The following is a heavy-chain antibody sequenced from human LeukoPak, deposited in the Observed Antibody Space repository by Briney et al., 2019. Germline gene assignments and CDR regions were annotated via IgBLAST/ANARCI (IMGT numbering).Heavy chain of an antibody. D-gene: IGHD6-19*01. CDR3: ARGLRQWLGIDY. V-gene: IGHV1-8*03. CDR2: MNPNSGNT. CDR1: GYTFTSYD. J-gene: IGHJ4*02. Sequence: ASVKVSCKASGYTFTSYDINWVRQATGQGLEWMGWMNPNSGNTGYAQKFQGRVTITRNTSTSTAYMELSSLRSEDTAVYYCARGLRQWLGIDYWGQGTLVTVSS.